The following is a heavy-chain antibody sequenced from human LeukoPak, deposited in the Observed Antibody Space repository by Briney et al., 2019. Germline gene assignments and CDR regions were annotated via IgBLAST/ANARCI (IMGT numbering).Heavy chain of an antibody. CDR2: IYPGDSDT. Sequence: GESLKISCKGSGYDFSGDWIGWVRQMPGKGLELMGIIYPGDSDTRYSPSFQGQVTISADKSIRAASLEWSSLKASDTAMYYCATPYPREYCSSSACYFNYWGQGTLVTVSS. CDR1: GYDFSGDW. V-gene: IGHV5-51*01. J-gene: IGHJ4*02. D-gene: IGHD2/OR15-2a*01. CDR3: ATPYPREYCSSSACYFNY.